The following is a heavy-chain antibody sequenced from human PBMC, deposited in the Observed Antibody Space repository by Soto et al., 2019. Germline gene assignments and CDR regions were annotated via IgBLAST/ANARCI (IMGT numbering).Heavy chain of an antibody. CDR2: ISSNGGST. V-gene: IGHV3-64D*06. J-gene: IGHJ6*02. CDR1: GFTFSSYA. Sequence: GGSLRLSCSASGFTFSSYAMHWVRQAPGKGLEYVSAISSNGGSTYYADSVKGRFTISRDNSKNTLYLQMSSLRAEDTAVYYCVKVGGTYCSSTSCSVWYYYGMDVWGQGTTVTVSS. CDR3: VKVGGTYCSSTSCSVWYYYGMDV. D-gene: IGHD2-2*01.